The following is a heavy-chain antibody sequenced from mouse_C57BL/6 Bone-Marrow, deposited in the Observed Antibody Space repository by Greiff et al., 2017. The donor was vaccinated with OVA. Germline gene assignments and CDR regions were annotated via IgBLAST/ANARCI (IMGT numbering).Heavy chain of an antibody. V-gene: IGHV3-6*01. CDR1: GYSITSGYY. CDR2: ISYDGSN. Sequence: EVQLVESGPGLVKPSQSLSLTCSVTGYSITSGYYWNWIRQFPGNKLEWMGYISYDGSNNYNPSLKNRISITRDTSKNQFFLKLNSVTTEDTATYYCARERALYYGSSYWYFDVWGTGTTVTVSS. CDR3: ARERALYYGSSYWYFDV. D-gene: IGHD1-1*01. J-gene: IGHJ1*03.